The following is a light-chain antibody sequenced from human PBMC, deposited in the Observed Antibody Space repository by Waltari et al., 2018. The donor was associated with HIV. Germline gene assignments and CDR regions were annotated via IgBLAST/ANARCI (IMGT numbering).Light chain of an antibody. CDR3: GAWDDNLRGV. V-gene: IGLV1-47*01. Sequence: QAVLTQTHSASASPGQKITISCSGSDSNIGSHYVYWYHQFPGRAPKLLLHKHNPRSSGVPDRVSGSKSGTSASLTISGLRSEDEGTYCCGAWDDNLRGVFGGGTRVTVL. CDR2: KHN. CDR1: DSNIGSHY. J-gene: IGLJ2*01.